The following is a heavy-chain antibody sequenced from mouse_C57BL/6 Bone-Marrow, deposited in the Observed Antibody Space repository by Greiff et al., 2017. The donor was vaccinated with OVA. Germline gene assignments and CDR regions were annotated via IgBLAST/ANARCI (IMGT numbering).Heavy chain of an antibody. CDR1: GFTFSSYA. Sequence: EVQRVESGEGLVKPGGSLKLSCAASGFTFSSYAMSWVRQTPEKRLEWVAYISSGGDYIYYADTVKGRFTISRDNARNTLYLQMSSLKSEDTAMYYCTRAYYSNSFAYWGQGTLVTVSA. CDR2: ISSGGDYI. D-gene: IGHD2-5*01. V-gene: IGHV5-9-1*02. J-gene: IGHJ3*01. CDR3: TRAYYSNSFAY.